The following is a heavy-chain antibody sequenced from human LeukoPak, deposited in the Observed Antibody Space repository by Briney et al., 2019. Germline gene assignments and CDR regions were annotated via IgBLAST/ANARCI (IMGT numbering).Heavy chain of an antibody. V-gene: IGHV3-30-3*01. J-gene: IGHJ4*02. D-gene: IGHD3-10*01. CDR1: GFTFSSYA. CDR2: ISYDGSNK. CDR3: AREEVRFGEYYFDY. Sequence: GSLRLSCAASGFTFSSYAMHWVRQAPGKGLEWVAVISYDGSNKYYADSVKGRFTISGDNSKNTLYLQMNSLRAEDTAVYYCAREEVRFGEYYFDYWGQGTLVTVSS.